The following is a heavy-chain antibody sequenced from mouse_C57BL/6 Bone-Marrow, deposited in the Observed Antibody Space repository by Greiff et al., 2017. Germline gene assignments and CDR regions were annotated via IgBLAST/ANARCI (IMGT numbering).Heavy chain of an antibody. V-gene: IGHV2-4*01. J-gene: IGHJ1*03. CDR1: GFSFTSYG. CDR2: IWSGGST. D-gene: IGHD2-4*01. Sequence: QVHVKQSGPGLVQPSQSLSITCTVSGFSFTSYGVHWVRQPPGKGLEWLGVIWSGGSTDYNAAFISRLSISKDNSKSRVFFKMNSLQADDTAIYYCAKNGDYLGVWGTGTTVTVSS. CDR3: AKNGDYLGV.